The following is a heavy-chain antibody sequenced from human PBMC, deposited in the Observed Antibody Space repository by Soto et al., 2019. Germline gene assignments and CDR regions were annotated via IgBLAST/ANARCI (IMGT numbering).Heavy chain of an antibody. CDR2: ISGSGGST. CDR3: AKAIRGYSCGWEAFEI. V-gene: IGHV3-23*01. CDR1: GFTFSSYA. J-gene: IGHJ3*02. Sequence: EVQLLESGGGLVQPGGSLRLSCAASGFTFSSYAMSWVRQAPGKGLEWVSAISGSGGSTYYADSVKGRFTISRDNSKNTLYLQMNRLRAEDTAVYYCAKAIRGYSCGWEAFEIWGQGTMVTVSS. D-gene: IGHD5-18*01.